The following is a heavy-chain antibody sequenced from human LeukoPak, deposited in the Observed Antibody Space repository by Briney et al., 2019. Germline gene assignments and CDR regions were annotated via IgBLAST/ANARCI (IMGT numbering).Heavy chain of an antibody. CDR2: IWYDGSNK. Sequence: GRSLRLSCAASGFTFSSYAMHWVRQAPGKGLEWVAVIWYDGSNKYYADSVKGRFTISRDNSKNMLYLQMNSLRAEDTAVYYCARAHGYSYGYIDYWGQGTLVTVSS. V-gene: IGHV3-33*01. CDR3: ARAHGYSYGYIDY. CDR1: GFTFSSYA. J-gene: IGHJ4*02. D-gene: IGHD5-18*01.